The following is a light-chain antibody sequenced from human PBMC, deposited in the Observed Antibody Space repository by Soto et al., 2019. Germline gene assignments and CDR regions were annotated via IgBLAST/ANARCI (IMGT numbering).Light chain of an antibody. V-gene: IGKV3-11*01. CDR3: QPRSNWPT. Sequence: EIVLTQSPATLSLSPGERATLSCRASQSVSSYLAWYQQKPGQAPMLLIYDASNRATGIPARFSGSGSRTDFTLTISSLEPEDFAVYYCQPRSNWPTFGGGTKVEIK. CDR2: DAS. CDR1: QSVSSY. J-gene: IGKJ4*01.